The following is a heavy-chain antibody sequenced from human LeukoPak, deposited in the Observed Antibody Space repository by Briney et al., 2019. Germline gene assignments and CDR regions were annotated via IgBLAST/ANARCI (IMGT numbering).Heavy chain of an antibody. V-gene: IGHV1-2*02. CDR1: GYTFTGYY. CDR2: INPNSGGT. CDR3: ARDRERDYGSGSYYKVHYYYYMDV. Sequence: ASVKVSCKASGYTFTGYYMHWVRQAPGQGREWMGWINPNSGGTNYAQKFQGRVTMTRDTSISTAYMELSRLRSDDTAVYYCARDRERDYGSGSYYKVHYYYYMDVWGKGTTVTISS. D-gene: IGHD3-10*01. J-gene: IGHJ6*03.